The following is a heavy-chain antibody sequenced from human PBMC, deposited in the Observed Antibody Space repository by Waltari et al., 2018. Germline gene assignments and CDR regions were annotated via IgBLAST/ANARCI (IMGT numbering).Heavy chain of an antibody. J-gene: IGHJ4*02. CDR3: SVSLNS. CDR2: IKQDGSES. V-gene: IGHV3-7*01. Sequence: EVQLVESGGGLVQPGGSLRLSCAASGFGLNNYWMDWVRQAPGKGLEWVANIKQDGSESHHVDSVRGRFTISRDNAQNLLYLQMNSLRAEDTAVYYCSVSLNSWGQGTLVTVSS. CDR1: GFGLNNYW.